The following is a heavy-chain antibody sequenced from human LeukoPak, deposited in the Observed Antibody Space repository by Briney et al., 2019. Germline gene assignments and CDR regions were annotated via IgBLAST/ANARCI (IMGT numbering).Heavy chain of an antibody. V-gene: IGHV4-34*01. J-gene: IGHJ5*02. CDR2: INHSGST. Sequence: PSETLSLTCAVYGGSFSGYYWSWIRRPLGKGLEWIGEINHSGSTNYNPSLKSRVAISVDTSKNQFSLKLSSVTAADTAVYYCASTLYSPNWFDPWGQGTLVTVSS. D-gene: IGHD5-18*01. CDR1: GGSFSGYY. CDR3: ASTLYSPNWFDP.